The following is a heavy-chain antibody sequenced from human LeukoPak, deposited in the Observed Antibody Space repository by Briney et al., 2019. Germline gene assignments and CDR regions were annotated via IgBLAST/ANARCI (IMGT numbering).Heavy chain of an antibody. CDR3: TKGDYHAY. CDR2: IRSNTYGGTA. V-gene: IGHV3-49*02. J-gene: IGHJ4*02. Sequence: SWVRQAPGKGLEWVGFIRSNTYGGTAEYAASVKGRFTISRDDSKSIAYLQMNSLRTEDTAVYYCTKGDYHAYWGRGTLATVSS.